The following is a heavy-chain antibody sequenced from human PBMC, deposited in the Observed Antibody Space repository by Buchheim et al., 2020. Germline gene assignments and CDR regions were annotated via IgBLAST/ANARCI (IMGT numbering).Heavy chain of an antibody. CDR1: GFSFSDHH. CDR3: TCIYFSH. V-gene: IGHV3-72*01. J-gene: IGHJ4*02. D-gene: IGHD2-8*01. Sequence: EVQLVESGGGLVQRGGSLRLSCAASGFSFSDHHMDWVRQAPGKGLEWVGRSRNKADSYTTQYAASVKGRFNISSSGDRHCLYLQMNSLKAEDTAVYFCTCIYFSHWGQGAL. CDR2: SRNKADSYTT.